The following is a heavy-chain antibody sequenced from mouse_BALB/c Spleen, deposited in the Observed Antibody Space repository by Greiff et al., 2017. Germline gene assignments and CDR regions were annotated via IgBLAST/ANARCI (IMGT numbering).Heavy chain of an antibody. CDR2: IDPSDSDT. CDR1: GYTFTSYW. CDR3: ARGGLRDAMDY. V-gene: IGHV1-69*02. D-gene: IGHD2-2*01. Sequence: QVQLQQPGAELVKPGAPVKLSCKASGYTFTSYWMNWVKQRPGRGLEWIGRIDPSDSDTHYNQKFKDKATLTVDKSSSTAYIQLSSLTSEDSAVYYCARGGLRDAMDYWGQGTSVTVSS. J-gene: IGHJ4*01.